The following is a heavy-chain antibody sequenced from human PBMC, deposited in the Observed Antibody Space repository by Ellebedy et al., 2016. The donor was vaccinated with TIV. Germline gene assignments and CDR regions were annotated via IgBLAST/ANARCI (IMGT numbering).Heavy chain of an antibody. J-gene: IGHJ3*02. CDR2: IYSGGST. D-gene: IGHD2-15*01. V-gene: IGHV3-53*04. Sequence: GESLKISCAASGFTVSSNYMSWVRQAPGKGLEWVSVIYSGGSTYYADSVKGRFTISRHNSKNTLYLQMNSLRAEDTAVYYCARGYCSGGSCYADDAFDIWGQGTMVTVSS. CDR3: ARGYCSGGSCYADDAFDI. CDR1: GFTVSSNY.